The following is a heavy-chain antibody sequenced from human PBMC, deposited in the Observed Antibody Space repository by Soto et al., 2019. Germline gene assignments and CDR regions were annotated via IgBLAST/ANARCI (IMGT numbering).Heavy chain of an antibody. CDR3: ARHMHYGDYFGY. D-gene: IGHD4-17*01. V-gene: IGHV4-59*08. CDR2: IYYSGST. Sequence: SETLSLTCTVSGGSISSYYWSWIRQPPGKGLEWIGYIYYSGSTNYNPSLKSRVTISVDTSKNQFSLKLSSVTAADTAVYYCARHMHYGDYFGYWGQGTLVTVS. CDR1: GGSISSYY. J-gene: IGHJ4*02.